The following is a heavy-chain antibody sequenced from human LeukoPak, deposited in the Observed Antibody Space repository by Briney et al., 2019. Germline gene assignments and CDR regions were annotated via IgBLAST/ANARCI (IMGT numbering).Heavy chain of an antibody. CDR1: GFTFDDYA. V-gene: IGHV3-9*03. CDR3: AKAKGSLLWFGELSLDY. Sequence: GGSLRLSCAASGFTFDDYAKHWVRQAPGKGLEWVSGISWNSGSIGYADSVKGRFTISRDNAKNSLCLQMNSLRAEDMALYYCAKAKGSLLWFGELSLDYWGQGTLVTVSS. D-gene: IGHD3-10*01. CDR2: ISWNSGSI. J-gene: IGHJ4*02.